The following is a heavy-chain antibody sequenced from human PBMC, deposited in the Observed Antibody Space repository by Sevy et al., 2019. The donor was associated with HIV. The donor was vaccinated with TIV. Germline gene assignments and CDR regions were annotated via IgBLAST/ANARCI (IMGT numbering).Heavy chain of an antibody. CDR1: GFTLGDYA. V-gene: IGHV3-49*04. CDR2: MRSKAFAGTT. Sequence: GGSLRLSCTTSGFTLGDYAMSWVRQAPGKGLEWVGFMRSKAFAGTTEYAASVKGRFTISTDDSKASAHLQMNSLRTEDTGVYYCIRSRLLGYTAMVPDYWGQGTLATVSS. CDR3: IRSRLLGYTAMVPDY. J-gene: IGHJ4*02. D-gene: IGHD5-18*01.